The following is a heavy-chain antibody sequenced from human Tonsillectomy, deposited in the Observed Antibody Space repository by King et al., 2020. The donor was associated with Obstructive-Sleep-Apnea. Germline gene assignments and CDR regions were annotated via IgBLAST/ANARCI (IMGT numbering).Heavy chain of an antibody. CDR1: GYTFTSYG. D-gene: IGHD2-21*02. CDR2: ISAYNGNT. Sequence: VQLVESGAEVKKPGASVKVSCKASGYTFTSYGISWVRQAPGQGLEWMGWISAYNGNTNYAQKLQGRVTMTTDTSTSTAYMALRSLRSDDTAVYYCARDLAYCGGDCYSEFDYWGQGTLVTVSS. V-gene: IGHV1-18*04. J-gene: IGHJ4*02. CDR3: ARDLAYCGGDCYSEFDY.